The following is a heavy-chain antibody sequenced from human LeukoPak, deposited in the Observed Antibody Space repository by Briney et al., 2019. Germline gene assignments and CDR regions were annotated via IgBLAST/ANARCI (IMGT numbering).Heavy chain of an antibody. CDR3: ARVDRAYCGGDCYRPFDP. D-gene: IGHD2-21*02. CDR2: INPNSGGT. Sequence: ASVKVSCKASGYTFTGYYMHWVRQAPGQGLEWMGWINPNSGGTNYAQKFQGRVTMTRDTSISTACMELSRLRSDDTAVYYCARVDRAYCGGDCYRPFDPWGQGTLVTVSS. J-gene: IGHJ5*02. V-gene: IGHV1-2*02. CDR1: GYTFTGYY.